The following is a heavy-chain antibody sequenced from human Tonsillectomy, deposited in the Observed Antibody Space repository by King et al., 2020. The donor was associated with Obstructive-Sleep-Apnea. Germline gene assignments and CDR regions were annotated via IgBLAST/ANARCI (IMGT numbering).Heavy chain of an antibody. D-gene: IGHD2-15*01. J-gene: IGHJ6*02. Sequence: VPLVESGSALQPPGASVKVSCKASGSTFTSYAMNWVRQAPGQGIEWMGWIPPHTGPHTSAQGVPGRFVFSLATSVSTAYLPPSSLKAEDTAVYYCARVCSGGSCYDYYYYGMDVWGQGTTVTV. CDR3: ARVCSGGSCYDYYYYGMDV. CDR1: GSTFTSYA. V-gene: IGHV7-4-1*02. CDR2: IPPHTGPH.